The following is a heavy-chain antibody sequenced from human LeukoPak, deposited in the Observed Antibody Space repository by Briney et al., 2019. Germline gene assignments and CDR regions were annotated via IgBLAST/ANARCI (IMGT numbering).Heavy chain of an antibody. Sequence: SETLSLTCTVSGGSISIYYWSWIRQPPGKGLEWIGYIYYSGSTNYNPSLKSRVTISVDTSKNQFSLKLSSVTAADTAVYYCARHFPPKDDILTGYYREYFDYWGQGTLVTVSS. CDR1: GGSISIYY. CDR3: ARHFPPKDDILTGYYREYFDY. CDR2: IYYSGST. J-gene: IGHJ4*02. D-gene: IGHD3-9*01. V-gene: IGHV4-59*08.